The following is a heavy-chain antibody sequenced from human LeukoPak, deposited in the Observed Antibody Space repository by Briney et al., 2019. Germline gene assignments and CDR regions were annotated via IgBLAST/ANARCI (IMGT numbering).Heavy chain of an antibody. CDR2: IIAYNANT. CDR3: ASVGGYDSSGYWVS. D-gene: IGHD3-22*01. J-gene: IGHJ5*02. CDR1: GYTFTSYG. V-gene: IGHV1-18*01. Sequence: ASVKVSCKASGYTFTSYGISWVRQAPGQGNERTGWIIAYNANTNYAQKLQGRVTMTTYTSTSTAYVELRRLTSDDTAVYYCASVGGYDSSGYWVSWGQGTLVTVSS.